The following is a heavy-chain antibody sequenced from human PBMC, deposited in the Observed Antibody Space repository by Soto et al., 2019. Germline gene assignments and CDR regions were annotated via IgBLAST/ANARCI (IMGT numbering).Heavy chain of an antibody. CDR3: AKVRDCSGGSCYPDY. CDR1: GFTFSSYA. Sequence: GGSLRLSCAASGFTFSSYAMSWVRPAPGKGLEWVSAISGSGGSTYYADSVKGRFTISRDNSKNTLYLQMNSLRAEDTAVYYCAKVRDCSGGSCYPDYWGQGTLVTVSS. J-gene: IGHJ4*02. V-gene: IGHV3-23*01. CDR2: ISGSGGST. D-gene: IGHD2-15*01.